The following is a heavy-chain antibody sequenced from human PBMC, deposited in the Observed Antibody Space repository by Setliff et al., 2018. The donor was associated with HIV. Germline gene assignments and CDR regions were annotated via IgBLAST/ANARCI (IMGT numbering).Heavy chain of an antibody. CDR1: GYTFTSCF. Sequence: GASVKVSCKASGYTFTSCFMHWVRQAPGQGLEYMGIINPSDGTTDYTQKFQDGVAMTSDTSTSTVYMELRSLRSEDTAIYYCVKEYHTTATDTRVANYFDYWGQGTLVTVSS. CDR3: VKEYHTTATDTRVANYFDY. J-gene: IGHJ4*02. CDR2: INPSDGTT. V-gene: IGHV1-46*01. D-gene: IGHD6-13*01.